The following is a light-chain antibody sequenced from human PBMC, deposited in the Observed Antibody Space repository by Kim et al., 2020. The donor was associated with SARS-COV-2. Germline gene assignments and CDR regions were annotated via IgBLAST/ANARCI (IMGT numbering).Light chain of an antibody. CDR1: SGHSNYA. V-gene: IGLV4-69*01. CDR2: VNSDGSH. J-gene: IGLJ7*01. Sequence: ASVKLTCTLSSGHSNYAIAWHQQQPEKGPRYLMKVNSDGSHNKGDGIPDRFSGSSSGAERYLTISSLQFEDEADYYCQTWGSGIWVFGGGTQLTVL. CDR3: QTWGSGIWV.